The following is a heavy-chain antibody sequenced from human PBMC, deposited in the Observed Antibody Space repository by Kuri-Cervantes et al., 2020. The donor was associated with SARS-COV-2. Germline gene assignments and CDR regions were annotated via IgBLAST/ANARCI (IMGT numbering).Heavy chain of an antibody. CDR1: GLTFNRFP. Sequence: GGSLRLSCAASGLTFNRFPMSWVRQAPGRGLEWISGLNGGGDIKYYADSEKGRFTISRDNSKNTLYLQMNSLRAEDTAVYYCAKFTSFSSRWFDPWGQGTLVTVSS. D-gene: IGHD2-2*01. J-gene: IGHJ5*02. CDR3: AKFTSFSSRWFDP. V-gene: IGHV3-23*01. CDR2: LNGGGDIK.